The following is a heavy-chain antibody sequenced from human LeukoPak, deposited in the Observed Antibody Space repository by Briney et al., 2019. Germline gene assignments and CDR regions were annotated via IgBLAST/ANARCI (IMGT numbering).Heavy chain of an antibody. V-gene: IGHV4-4*07. J-gene: IGHJ1*01. CDR3: ARDQTYYVSSGYYYVTYLQH. Sequence: PETLSLTCTVSGASISSSYCTWIRQPAGEGLEWIGRISTGGSTTYNPSFKSRVTMSVDMSKNQFSLKLTSVTAADTAVYYCARDQTYYVSSGYYYVTYLQHWGQGILVTVSS. D-gene: IGHD3-22*01. CDR1: GASISSSY. CDR2: ISTGGST.